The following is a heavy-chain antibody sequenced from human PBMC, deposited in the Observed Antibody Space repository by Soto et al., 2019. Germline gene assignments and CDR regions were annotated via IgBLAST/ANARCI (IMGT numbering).Heavy chain of an antibody. CDR3: ARDLAGAGLHFDY. V-gene: IGHV3-53*01. CDR2: IYSGGST. J-gene: IGHJ4*01. Sequence: EVQLVESGGGLIQPGGSLRLSCAASGFTVSSNYMSWVRQAPGKGLEWVSVIYSGGSTYYADSVKGRFTISRDNSKNTWYLQMNSLGAKDTAVNNGARDLAGAGLHFDYWGQEPWSPSPQ. D-gene: IGHD6-19*01. CDR1: GFTVSSNY.